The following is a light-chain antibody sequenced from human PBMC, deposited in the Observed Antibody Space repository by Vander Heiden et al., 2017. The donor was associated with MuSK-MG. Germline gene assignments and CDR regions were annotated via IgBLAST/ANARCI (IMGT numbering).Light chain of an antibody. CDR1: QGISSY. CDR3: QQYDSYLPYT. CDR2: AAS. J-gene: IGKJ2*01. V-gene: IGKV1-8*01. Sequence: AIRMTQSPSSFSASTGDRVTITCRASQGISSYLAWYQQKPGKAPKLLIYAASTLQSGVPSRFSGSGYGKDFTLTISCRQSEDFASYYCQQYDSYLPYTFGQGTKLEIK.